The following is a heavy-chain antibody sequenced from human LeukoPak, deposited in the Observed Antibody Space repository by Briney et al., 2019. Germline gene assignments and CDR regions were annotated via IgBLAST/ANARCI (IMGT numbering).Heavy chain of an antibody. D-gene: IGHD6-13*01. J-gene: IGHJ4*02. CDR2: FDPEDGET. Sequence: ASVKVSCKVSGYTLTELSMHWVRQAPGKGLEWMGGFDPEDGETIYAQKFQGRVTMTEDTSTDTAYMELSSLRSEDTAVYYCATYSSIASLTSFDYWGQGTLVTVCS. CDR3: ATYSSIASLTSFDY. CDR1: GYTLTELS. V-gene: IGHV1-24*01.